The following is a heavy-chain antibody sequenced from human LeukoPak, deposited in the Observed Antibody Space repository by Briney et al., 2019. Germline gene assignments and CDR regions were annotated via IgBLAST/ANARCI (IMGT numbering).Heavy chain of an antibody. CDR2: ISGSGGNT. Sequence: GGSLRLSCAASGFTFNSYAMTWVRQAPGKGLEWVSAISGSGGNTYYADSVKGRFTISRDNSKNTLYLQMDSLRAEDTAVYYCAKVLGRSGWQTDYWGQGTLVSVSS. CDR3: AKVLGRSGWQTDY. J-gene: IGHJ4*02. CDR1: GFTFNSYA. V-gene: IGHV3-23*01. D-gene: IGHD6-19*01.